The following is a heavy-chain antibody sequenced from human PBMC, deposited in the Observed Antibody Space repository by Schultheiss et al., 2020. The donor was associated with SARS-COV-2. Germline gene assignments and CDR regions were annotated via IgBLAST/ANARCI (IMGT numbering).Heavy chain of an antibody. D-gene: IGHD6-6*01. CDR2: IYYSGST. CDR3: ARVSSGRSYYYGMDV. CDR1: GGSVSSGSYY. Sequence: SETLSLTCTVSGGSVSSGSYYWSWIRQPPGKGLEWIGYIYYSGSTYYNSSLKSRVTISVDTSKNQFSLKLSSVTAADTAVYYCARVSSGRSYYYGMDVWGQGTTVTVSS. V-gene: IGHV4-61*01. J-gene: IGHJ6*02.